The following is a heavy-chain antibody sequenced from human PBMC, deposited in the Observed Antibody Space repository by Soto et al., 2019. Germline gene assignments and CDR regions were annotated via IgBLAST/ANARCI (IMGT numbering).Heavy chain of an antibody. Sequence: TLSLTCTVSGGSISSYYWSWIRQPAGKGLEWIGRIYTSGSTNYNPSLKSRVTMSVDTSKNQFSLKLSSVTAADTAVYYCARDSSSLEDYYYGMDVWGQGTTVTVSS. J-gene: IGHJ6*02. CDR2: IYTSGST. CDR1: GGSISSYY. D-gene: IGHD6-13*01. V-gene: IGHV4-4*07. CDR3: ARDSSSLEDYYYGMDV.